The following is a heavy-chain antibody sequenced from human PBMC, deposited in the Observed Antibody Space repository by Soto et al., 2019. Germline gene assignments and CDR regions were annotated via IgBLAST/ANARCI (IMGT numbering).Heavy chain of an antibody. V-gene: IGHV4-39*01. CDR2: IYYSGST. CDR1: GGSISSSSYY. Sequence: PSETLSLTCTVSGGSISSSSYYWGWIRQPPGKGLEWIGSIYYSGSTYYNPSLKSRVTISVDTSKNQFSLKLSSVTADDTAVYYCARQGVTIFGVVTLTGDYGMDVWGQGTTVTVSS. D-gene: IGHD3-3*01. J-gene: IGHJ6*02. CDR3: ARQGVTIFGVVTLTGDYGMDV.